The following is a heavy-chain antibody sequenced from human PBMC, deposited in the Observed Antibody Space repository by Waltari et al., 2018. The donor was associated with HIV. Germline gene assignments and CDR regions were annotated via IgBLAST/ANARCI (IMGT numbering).Heavy chain of an antibody. CDR3: PRGEDASLTHLPPGSRLQF. V-gene: IGHV1-2*06. Sequence: QTPLVQSPSEVRARGAAVTLSCKTSGDNFSGYFLYWFRQAPGQCLEWPGRTPPDSRYTTEFRSVQPRVTLTRDTSSAAAYMELTPFTSAYTATYFCPRGEDASLTHLPPGSRLQFWGKASLVSVSS. CDR2: TPPDSRYT. J-gene: IGHJ4*02. CDR1: GDNFSGYF. D-gene: IGHD1-1*01.